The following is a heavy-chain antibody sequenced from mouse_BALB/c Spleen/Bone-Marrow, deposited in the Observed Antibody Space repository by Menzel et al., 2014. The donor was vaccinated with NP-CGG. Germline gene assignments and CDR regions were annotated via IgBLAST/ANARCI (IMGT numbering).Heavy chain of an antibody. CDR3: SRNYLYAMDY. CDR2: IDPYYGGS. J-gene: IGHJ4*01. V-gene: IGHV1S135*01. Sequence: EVKLLESGPELVKPGASVKILCKASGYSFTDYNMHWVKQSNGKSLEWIGNIDPYYGGSNYNQKFKGKATLTVDKASIKPCMQLKKQTSVDSAVSYCSRNYLYAMDYWGQGTSVTVSS. D-gene: IGHD2-1*01. CDR1: GYSFTDYN.